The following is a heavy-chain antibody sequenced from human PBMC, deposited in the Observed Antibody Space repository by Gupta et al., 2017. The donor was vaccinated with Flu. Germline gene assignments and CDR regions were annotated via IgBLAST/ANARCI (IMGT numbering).Heavy chain of an antibody. J-gene: IGHJ4*02. CDR1: YF. Sequence: YFMYWVRQAPGKGLEWVAAISYDGSNDFHADAVKGRFTISRDNSKDTLYLILNSLRAEDTAVYYCARARSAGTPPSYSFDYWGQGTLVTVSS. CDR3: ARARSAGTPPSYSFDY. D-gene: IGHD2-15*01. V-gene: IGHV3-30*04. CDR2: ISYDGSND.